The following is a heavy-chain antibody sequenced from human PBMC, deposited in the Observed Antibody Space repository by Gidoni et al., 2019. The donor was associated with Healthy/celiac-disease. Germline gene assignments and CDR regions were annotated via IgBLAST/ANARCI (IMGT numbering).Heavy chain of an antibody. Sequence: QVQLVESGGGVVQPGRSLRLSGAASGFPFSSYAMHWVRQATGKGLEWVAIISYDGSNKYYADSVKGRFTISRDNSKNTLYLQMNSLRAEDTAVYYCARDMDSYGPDTFDYWGQGTLVTVSS. CDR2: ISYDGSNK. CDR1: GFPFSSYA. V-gene: IGHV3-30-3*01. CDR3: ARDMDSYGPDTFDY. J-gene: IGHJ4*02. D-gene: IGHD5-18*01.